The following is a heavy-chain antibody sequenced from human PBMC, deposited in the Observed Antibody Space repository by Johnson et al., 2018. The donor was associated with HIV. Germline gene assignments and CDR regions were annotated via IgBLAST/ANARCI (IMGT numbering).Heavy chain of an antibody. J-gene: IGHJ3*02. V-gene: IGHV3-30*04. CDR3: ARASNFYGSFGYDRRVGGSDI. CDR1: GFTFSSYA. D-gene: IGHD3-22*01. CDR2: ISYDGSNK. Sequence: QMQLVESGGGVVQPGRSLRLSCAASGFTFSSYAMHWVRQAPGKGLDWVAVISYDGSNKYCADSVKGRFTISRDNSKNTLYLQMNNVRAEDTALYFCARASNFYGSFGYDRRVGGSDIGGQGTMVTVSS.